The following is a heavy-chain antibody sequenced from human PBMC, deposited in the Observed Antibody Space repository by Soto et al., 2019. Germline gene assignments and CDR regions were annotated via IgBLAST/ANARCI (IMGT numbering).Heavy chain of an antibody. D-gene: IGHD1-26*01. CDR2: VYMSGST. CDR3: ARTVGAAYYFDF. Sequence: KPSETLSLTCIVSGDSMTKYYWSWLRQPAGKGLEWIGRVYMSGSTNYNPSLKSRVTMSIDTSNNHFSLDLKSVTAADTAVYYCARTVGAAYYFDFWGQGALVTVS. J-gene: IGHJ4*02. CDR1: GDSMTKYY. V-gene: IGHV4-4*07.